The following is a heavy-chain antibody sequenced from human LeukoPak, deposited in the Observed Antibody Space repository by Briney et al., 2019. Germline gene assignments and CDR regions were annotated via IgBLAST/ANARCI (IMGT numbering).Heavy chain of an antibody. CDR1: GFTFTSYS. CDR2: TSDRGDYT. D-gene: IGHD1-26*01. CDR3: AKKAQYNGNYPLDY. J-gene: IGHJ4*02. V-gene: IGHV3-23*01. Sequence: GGSLRLSCAASGFTFTSYSMSWVRQAPGKGLEWVSGTSDRGDYTYYADSVKGRFTISGDNSKNTLYLQMNSLRAEDTALYFCAKKAQYNGNYPLDYWGQGTLVTVSS.